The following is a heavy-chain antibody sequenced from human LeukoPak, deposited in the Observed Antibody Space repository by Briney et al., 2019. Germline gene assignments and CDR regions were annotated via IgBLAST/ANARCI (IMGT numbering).Heavy chain of an antibody. Sequence: PGGSLRLSCAASGFTFRSYWMHSVRQTPGKGLVWVSRSNTDGSSTSHADSVKGRFTISRDNAKNTLYLQMNSLRAEDTAVYYCARGPYSSGWYGEKIDYWGQGTLVSVSS. CDR1: GFTFRSYW. CDR3: ARGPYSSGWYGEKIDY. CDR2: SNTDGSST. D-gene: IGHD6-19*01. V-gene: IGHV3-74*01. J-gene: IGHJ4*02.